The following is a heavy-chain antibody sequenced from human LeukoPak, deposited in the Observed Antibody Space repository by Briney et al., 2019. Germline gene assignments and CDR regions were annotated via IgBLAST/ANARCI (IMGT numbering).Heavy chain of an antibody. V-gene: IGHV5-51*01. CDR2: IYPDDSDT. D-gene: IGHD3-10*01. J-gene: IGHJ5*02. CDR1: GYSFTTYW. Sequence: KTEESLKISCQGSGYSFTTYWIGWVRQMPGKGLEWMGIIYPDDSDTRYSPSFQGQVTISVDKSISTAYLQWRSLKASDTAMYFCVRRRYYGSGSWGNGYYPLDSFDPWGQGTLVTVSS. CDR3: VRRRYYGSGSWGNGYYPLDSFDP.